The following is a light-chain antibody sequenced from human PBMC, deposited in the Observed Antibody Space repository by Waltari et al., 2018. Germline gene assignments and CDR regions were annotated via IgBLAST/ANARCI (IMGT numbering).Light chain of an antibody. J-gene: IGLJ3*02. CDR1: ALPKQY. CDR2: KES. Sequence: SFELPQPPSVSVSPGQTARITCSGDALPKQYAHWYQQKPGQVPELVIYKESERPSGTPERFSGSSPGTTVTLTISGVQAEDEADYYCQSGDSSGVGVFGGGTKLTVL. V-gene: IGLV3-25*03. CDR3: QSGDSSGVGV.